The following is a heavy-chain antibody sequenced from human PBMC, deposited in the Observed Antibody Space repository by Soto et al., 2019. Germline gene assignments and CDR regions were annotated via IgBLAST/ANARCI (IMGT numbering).Heavy chain of an antibody. CDR2: INAGNGNT. CDR1: GYTFTSYA. Sequence: ASVKVSCKASGYTFTSYAMHWVRQAPGQRLERMGWINAGNGNTKYSQKFQGRVTITRDTSASTAYMELSSLRSEDTAVYYCARGDDYYGSGSYFTGWFDPWGQGTLVTVSS. V-gene: IGHV1-3*01. D-gene: IGHD3-10*01. CDR3: ARGDDYYGSGSYFTGWFDP. J-gene: IGHJ5*02.